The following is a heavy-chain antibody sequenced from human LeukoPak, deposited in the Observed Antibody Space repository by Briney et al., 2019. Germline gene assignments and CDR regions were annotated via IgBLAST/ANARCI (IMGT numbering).Heavy chain of an antibody. Sequence: GASVKVSCKASGGTFSSYAISWVRQAPGQGLEWMGGIIPIFGTANYAQKFQGRVTIIADKSTSTAYMELSSLRSEDTAVYYCARWGANMVRGVIFSYYGMDVWGKGTMVTVSS. CDR3: ARWGANMVRGVIFSYYGMDV. D-gene: IGHD3-10*01. J-gene: IGHJ6*04. CDR2: IIPIFGTA. V-gene: IGHV1-69*06. CDR1: GGTFSSYA.